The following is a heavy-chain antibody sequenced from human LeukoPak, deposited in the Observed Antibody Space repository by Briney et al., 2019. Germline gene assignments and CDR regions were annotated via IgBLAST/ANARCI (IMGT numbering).Heavy chain of an antibody. CDR3: VKDRRYYASGTYSYYFDS. D-gene: IGHD3-10*01. CDR2: VSWDGVAI. CDR1: GFIFDDYT. V-gene: IGHV3-43*01. J-gene: IGHJ4*02. Sequence: GGSLRLSCAASGFIFDDYTMHWVRQVPGKGLEWISLVSWDGVAIYYADSVKGRFTISRDNRKNSLYLQMNSLRTEDTALYYWVKDRRYYASGTYSYYFDSWGQGTLVTVPS.